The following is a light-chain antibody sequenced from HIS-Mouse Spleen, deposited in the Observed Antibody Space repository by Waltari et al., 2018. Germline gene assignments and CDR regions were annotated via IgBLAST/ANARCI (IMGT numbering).Light chain of an antibody. CDR2: EGS. Sequence: QSALTQPASVSGSPGQSITISCTGTSSDVRRYNLVSWYQQHPGKAPKLMIYEGSKRPSGVSNRFSGSKSGNTASLTISGLQAEDEADYYCCSYAGSSTVVFGGGTKLTVL. CDR3: CSYAGSSTVV. J-gene: IGLJ2*01. CDR1: SSDVRRYNL. V-gene: IGLV2-23*01.